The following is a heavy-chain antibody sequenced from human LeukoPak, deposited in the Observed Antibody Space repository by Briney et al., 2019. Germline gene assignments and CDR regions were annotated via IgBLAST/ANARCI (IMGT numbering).Heavy chain of an antibody. Sequence: SETLSLTRTVSGYSISSGYYWGWIRQPPGKGLEWIGRIYHSGSTDYNPSLKSRVTISVDTSKNQFSLKLSSVTAADTAVYYCARGVARSSKFHFSYYFDYWGQGTLVTVSS. CDR1: GYSISSGYY. V-gene: IGHV4-38-2*02. CDR2: IYHSGST. D-gene: IGHD6-6*01. CDR3: ARGVARSSKFHFSYYFDY. J-gene: IGHJ4*02.